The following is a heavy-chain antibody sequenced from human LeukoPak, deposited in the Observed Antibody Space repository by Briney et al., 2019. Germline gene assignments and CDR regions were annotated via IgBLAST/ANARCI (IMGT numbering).Heavy chain of an antibody. V-gene: IGHV4-39*07. CDR3: ARETSTIRGPYFDY. CDR2: IYYSGST. CDR1: GGSISSSSYY. J-gene: IGHJ4*02. D-gene: IGHD3-3*02. Sequence: SETLSLTCTVSGGSISSSSYYWGWIRQPPGKGLEWIGSIYYSGSTYYNPSLKSRVTISVDTSKNQFSLKLSSVTAADTAVYYCARETSTIRGPYFDYWGQGTLVTVSS.